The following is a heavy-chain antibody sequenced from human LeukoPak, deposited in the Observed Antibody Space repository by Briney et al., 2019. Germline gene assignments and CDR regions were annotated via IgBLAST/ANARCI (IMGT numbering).Heavy chain of an antibody. CDR3: ARESGYDYAVVKN. J-gene: IGHJ4*02. D-gene: IGHD5-12*01. Sequence: PVGSLRLSCAASGFTFSSYWMHWVRQAPGKGLVWVSRINSDGSSTSYADSVKGRFTISRDNAKNTLYLQMNSLRAEDTAVYYCARESGYDYAVVKNWGQGTLATVSS. V-gene: IGHV3-74*01. CDR1: GFTFSSYW. CDR2: INSDGSST.